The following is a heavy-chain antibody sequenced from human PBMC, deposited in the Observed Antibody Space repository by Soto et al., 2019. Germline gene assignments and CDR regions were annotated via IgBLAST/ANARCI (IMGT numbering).Heavy chain of an antibody. CDR3: ARDRGTGTES. J-gene: IGHJ4*02. V-gene: IGHV4-4*02. Sequence: QVQLQESGPGLVKPSGTLSLTCAVSGDSITNSNWWSWVRQAPGKGLEWIGEIYHSGATTHNPSPQRRVTISVDPSNNHFSLELTSVTAAVTDVYFCARDRGTGTESWGQGTLVTVAS. D-gene: IGHD5-12*01. CDR2: IYHSGAT. CDR1: GDSITNSNW.